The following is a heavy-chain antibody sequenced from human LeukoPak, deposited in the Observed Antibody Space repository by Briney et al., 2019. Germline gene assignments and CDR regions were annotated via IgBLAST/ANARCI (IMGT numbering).Heavy chain of an antibody. D-gene: IGHD6-13*01. V-gene: IGHV4-38-2*01. Sequence: PSETLSLTCSVSGYSLSSGYYWGWIRQPPGRRLEWIGTIYHSGNTNYNPNPSLKSRVTISVDTSKNQISLRLRSLTAADTAVYYCARQSLISTWYMFDPWGRGTLVTVSS. J-gene: IGHJ5*02. CDR1: GYSLSSGYY. CDR2: IYHSGNT. CDR3: ARQSLISTWYMFDP.